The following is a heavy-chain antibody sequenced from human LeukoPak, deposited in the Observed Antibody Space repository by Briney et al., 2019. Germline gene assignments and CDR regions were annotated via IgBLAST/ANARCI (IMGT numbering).Heavy chain of an antibody. D-gene: IGHD6-13*01. CDR1: GFTYSSYS. CDR2: ISSSSSYI. CDR3: ARGQRYSSSWFVDY. Sequence: GGSLRLSCAASGFTYSSYSMNWVRQAPGKGLEWVSSISSSSSYIYYADSVKGRFTISRDNAKNSLYLQMNSLRAEDTAVYYCARGQRYSSSWFVDYWGQGTLVTVSS. J-gene: IGHJ4*02. V-gene: IGHV3-21*01.